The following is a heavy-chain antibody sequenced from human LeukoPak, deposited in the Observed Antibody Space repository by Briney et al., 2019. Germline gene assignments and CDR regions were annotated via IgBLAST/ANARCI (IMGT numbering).Heavy chain of an antibody. CDR3: ARDWGSGSYYFDY. V-gene: IGHV1-18*01. Sequence: GASVKVSCKASGYTFSNYGISWVRQAPGQGLEWMGWISAYNGNTNYAQKLQGRVTMATDTSTSTAYMELRSLTSDDTAVYYCARDWGSGSYYFDYWGQGTLVTVSS. D-gene: IGHD1-26*01. J-gene: IGHJ4*02. CDR1: GYTFSNYG. CDR2: ISAYNGNT.